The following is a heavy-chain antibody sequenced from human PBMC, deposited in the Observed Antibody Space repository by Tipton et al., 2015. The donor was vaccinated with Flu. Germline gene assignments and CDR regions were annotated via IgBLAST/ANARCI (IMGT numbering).Heavy chain of an antibody. J-gene: IGHJ4*02. CDR1: GFTFSDYY. D-gene: IGHD6-19*01. Sequence: SGFTFSDYYMSWIRQAPGKGLEWVSYISSSGSTIYYADSVKGRFTISRDNAKNSLYLQMNSLRAEDTAVYYCARDSSGWYGPLDYWGQGTLVTVSS. CDR3: ARDSSGWYGPLDY. V-gene: IGHV3-11*01. CDR2: ISSSGSTI.